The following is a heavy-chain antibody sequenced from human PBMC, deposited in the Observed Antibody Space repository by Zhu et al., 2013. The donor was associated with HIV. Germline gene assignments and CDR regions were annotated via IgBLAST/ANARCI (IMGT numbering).Heavy chain of an antibody. J-gene: IGHJ6*02. Sequence: QVQLQQWGAGLLKPSETLSLTCAVYGGSFSGYYWSWIRQPPGMGLEWIGEINHSGSTNYNPSLKSRVTISGDTSKNQFSLKLSSVTAADTAVYYCAKGAAGTLGYYYYFGMDVWGQGTTVTVSS. D-gene: IGHD6-13*01. CDR1: GGSFSGYY. V-gene: IGHV4-34*01. CDR2: INHSGST. CDR3: AKGAAGTLGYYYYFGMDV.